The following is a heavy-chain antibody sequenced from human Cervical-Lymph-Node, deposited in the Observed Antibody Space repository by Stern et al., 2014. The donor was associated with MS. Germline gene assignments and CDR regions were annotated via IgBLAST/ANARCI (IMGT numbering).Heavy chain of an antibody. Sequence: QVQLVESGGGVVQPGRSLRLSCAASGFTFSSLAMHWVRQAPGKGLEWVSLISYDGSKEDYADSVKGRFTISRDNSKNTLYLQLNSLRVEDTAVYYCATKAPPYCSGASCYEYWGQGTLVTVSS. CDR1: GFTFSSLA. J-gene: IGHJ4*02. V-gene: IGHV3-30*04. D-gene: IGHD2-15*01. CDR2: ISYDGSKE. CDR3: ATKAPPYCSGASCYEY.